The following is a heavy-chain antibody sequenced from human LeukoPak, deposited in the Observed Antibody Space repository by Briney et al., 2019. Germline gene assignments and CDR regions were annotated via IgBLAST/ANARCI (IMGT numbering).Heavy chain of an antibody. CDR1: GGSITTY. V-gene: IGHV4-59*08. CDR2: INYSGST. Sequence: SETLSLTCTVSGGSITTYWTWIRQPPGKGLEWIGHINYSGSTKYNPSLKSRVTISVDTSKNQFSLKLSSVTAADTAVYYCARAKTILWFGESLNYFDYWGQGTLVTVSS. J-gene: IGHJ4*02. D-gene: IGHD3-10*01. CDR3: ARAKTILWFGESLNYFDY.